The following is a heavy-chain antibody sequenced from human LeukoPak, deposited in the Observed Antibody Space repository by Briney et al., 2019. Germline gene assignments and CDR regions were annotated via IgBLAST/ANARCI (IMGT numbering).Heavy chain of an antibody. V-gene: IGHV1-46*04. CDR2: ISPSVGTT. D-gene: IGHD3-10*01. CDR3: ARIGDYGSGSEGFDP. Sequence: GASVKVSCKASGYTFTSYYIHWVRQAPGQGLEWMGIISPSVGTTTYVQKLQGRVTMTRDTSTSTVYMELRSLRSEDTAVYYCARIGDYGSGSEGFDPWGQGTLVTVSS. CDR1: GYTFTSYY. J-gene: IGHJ5*02.